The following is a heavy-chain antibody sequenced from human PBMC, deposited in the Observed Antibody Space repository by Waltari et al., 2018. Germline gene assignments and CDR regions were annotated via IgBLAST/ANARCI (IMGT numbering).Heavy chain of an antibody. CDR3: AIHSDSGGGAALDY. CDR2: IYYSGTA. D-gene: IGHD2-21*01. CDR1: GGSISTTSFF. V-gene: IGHV4-39*01. J-gene: IGHJ4*02. Sequence: QLQLQESGPGLVKSSETLSLTCAVSGGSISTTSFFWGWIRQPPGKGLACIGAIYYSGTAYDTPSLKSHLTISVATSKNQFSLNRKSLSAAGTAVYYCAIHSDSGGGAALDYWGRGTLVTVSS.